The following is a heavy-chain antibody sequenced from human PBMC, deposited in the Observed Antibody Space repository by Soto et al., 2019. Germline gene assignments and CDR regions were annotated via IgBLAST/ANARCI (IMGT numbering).Heavy chain of an antibody. CDR1: RYTFTNFY. J-gene: IGHJ6*02. CDR2: INPSGGST. Sequence: GASVKVSCKASRYTFTNFYIHWLRQAPGQGLEWMGIINPSGGSTTYPQKFQGRVTMARDTSTSTVHMELITLRSEDTAVYYCASSRVGRPLAVGGPGTTVTSP. D-gene: IGHD1-26*01. V-gene: IGHV1-46*01. CDR3: ASSRVGRPLAV.